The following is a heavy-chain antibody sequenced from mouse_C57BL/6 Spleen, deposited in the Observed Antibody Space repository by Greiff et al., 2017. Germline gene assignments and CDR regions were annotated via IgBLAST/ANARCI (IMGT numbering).Heavy chain of an antibody. D-gene: IGHD1-1*01. V-gene: IGHV10-3*01. CDR1: GFTFNTYA. CDR3: VRDGYYYGSSYVTAYAMDY. CDR2: IRSKSSNYAT. Sequence: GGGLVQPKGSLKLSCAASGFTFNTYAMHWVRPAPGKGLEWVARIRSKSSNYATYYADSVKDRFTISRDDSQSMLYLQMNNLKTEDTAMYYCVRDGYYYGSSYVTAYAMDYWGQGTSVTVSS. J-gene: IGHJ4*01.